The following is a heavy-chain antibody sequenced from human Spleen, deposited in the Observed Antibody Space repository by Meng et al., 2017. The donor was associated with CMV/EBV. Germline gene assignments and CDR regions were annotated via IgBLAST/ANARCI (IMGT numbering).Heavy chain of an antibody. CDR3: ARGELELRTIWFDP. V-gene: IGHV6-1*01. Sequence: DSVSSNSAAWNWIRQSPSRGLEWLGRTYYRSKWYNDYAVYVKSRITINPDTSKNQFSLQLNSVTPEDTAVYYCARGELELRTIWFDPWGQGTLVTVSS. J-gene: IGHJ5*02. CDR1: DSVSSNSAA. D-gene: IGHD1-7*01. CDR2: TYYRSKWYN.